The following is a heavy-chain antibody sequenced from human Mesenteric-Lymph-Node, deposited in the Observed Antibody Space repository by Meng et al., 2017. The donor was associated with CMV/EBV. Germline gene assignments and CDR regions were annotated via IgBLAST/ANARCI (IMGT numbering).Heavy chain of an antibody. Sequence: SETLSLTCTVSGDSISSSNNWWSWVRQSPGKGLEWIGEIWRSGTTNYSPFLKSRLTISIDKSRNQFSLKLTSATAADTAVYYCARGLSSDYHNWFDPWGQGTLVTVSS. CDR2: IWRSGTT. V-gene: IGHV4-4*02. CDR1: GDSISSSNNW. D-gene: IGHD5-12*01. J-gene: IGHJ5*02. CDR3: ARGLSSDYHNWFDP.